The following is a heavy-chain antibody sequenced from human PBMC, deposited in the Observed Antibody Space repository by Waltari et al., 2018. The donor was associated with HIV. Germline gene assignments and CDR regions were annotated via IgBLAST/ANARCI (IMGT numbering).Heavy chain of an antibody. V-gene: IGHV3-74*01. CDR3: ARAKWLGIYDYVW. CDR2: IDSEGKSI. CDR1: GFSFSDSW. Sequence: EVQLVESGGGLVQPGGSLRLSCTTSGFSFSDSWMHWVRQSPGKGLVWLSRIDSEGKSIGYADSVNGRFTISRDNAKNTLYLQLNSLRVEDTAVYFCARAKWLGIYDYVWGGQGTLVTVAS. J-gene: IGHJ4*02. D-gene: IGHD3-16*01.